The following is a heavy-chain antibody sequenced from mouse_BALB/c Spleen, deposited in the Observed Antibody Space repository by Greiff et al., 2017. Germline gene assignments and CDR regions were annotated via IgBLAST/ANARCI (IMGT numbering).Heavy chain of an antibody. CDR2: ISSGGSYP. Sequence: EVQRVESGGGLVKPGGSLKLSCAASGFTFRSYAMSWFRQAPEKRLEWVEEISSGGSYPYYPDTVTGRFPISRDNAQNTLYLDMSSLGSEDTAMYYCARVMKAYWGQGTLVTVSA. CDR3: ARVMKAY. V-gene: IGHV5-9-4*01. CDR1: GFTFRSYA. D-gene: IGHD2-3*01. J-gene: IGHJ3*01.